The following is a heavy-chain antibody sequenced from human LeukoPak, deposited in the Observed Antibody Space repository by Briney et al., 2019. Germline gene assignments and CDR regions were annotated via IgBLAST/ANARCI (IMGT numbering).Heavy chain of an antibody. Sequence: QTGGSLRLSCAASGITFSNYWMHWVRQAPGKGLEWVSHINSDGSRITYADSVKGRFTISRDNAKNTLYLQMNSLRVEDTAVYYCASSPVITRDWGQGTLVTVSS. V-gene: IGHV3-74*01. CDR2: INSDGSRI. J-gene: IGHJ4*02. D-gene: IGHD3-22*01. CDR3: ASSPVITRD. CDR1: GITFSNYW.